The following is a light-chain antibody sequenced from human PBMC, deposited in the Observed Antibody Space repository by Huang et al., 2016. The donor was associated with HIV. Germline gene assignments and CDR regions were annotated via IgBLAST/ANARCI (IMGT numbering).Light chain of an antibody. CDR2: GAS. Sequence: EIVMTQSPATLSVSPGERATLSCRASQSVSSNLAWYQQKPGQAPRLLIYGASTRATGSPARVSGSGSGTEFTLTISSLQSEDFAVYYCQQYNNWPPWTFGQGTKVEIK. V-gene: IGKV3-15*01. CDR1: QSVSSN. CDR3: QQYNNWPPWT. J-gene: IGKJ1*01.